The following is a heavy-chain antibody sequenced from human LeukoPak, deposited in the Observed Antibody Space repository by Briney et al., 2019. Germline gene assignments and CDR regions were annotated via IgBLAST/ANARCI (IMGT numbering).Heavy chain of an antibody. CDR3: ASSLGYCSSTSCYALDYFDY. D-gene: IGHD2-2*01. CDR2: IYHSGST. J-gene: IGHJ4*02. Sequence: SETLSLTSAVSGGSISSSNWWSWVRQPPGKGLEWIGEIYHSGSTNYNPSLKSRVTISVDKSKNQFSLKLSSVTAADTAVYYCASSLGYCSSTSCYALDYFDYWGQGTLVTVSS. V-gene: IGHV4-4*02. CDR1: GGSISSSNW.